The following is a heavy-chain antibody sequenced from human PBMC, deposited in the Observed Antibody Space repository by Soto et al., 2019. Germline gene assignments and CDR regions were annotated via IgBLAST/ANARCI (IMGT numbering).Heavy chain of an antibody. Sequence: EVQLVESGGGLVQPGGSLILSCAASGFTFNTYHMNWVRQAPGKWLEWVSYIHSGGSRIYYADSVKGRFTISRDNAKNSLFLQMNSLRAEDTAVYYCARDGTTETTNYHYAMDVWGQGTTVTVSS. CDR2: IHSGGSRI. V-gene: IGHV3-48*03. CDR3: ARDGTTETTNYHYAMDV. D-gene: IGHD4-17*01. CDR1: GFTFNTYH. J-gene: IGHJ6*02.